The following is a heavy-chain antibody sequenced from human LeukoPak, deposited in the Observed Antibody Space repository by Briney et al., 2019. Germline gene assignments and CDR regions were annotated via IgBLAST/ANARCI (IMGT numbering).Heavy chain of an antibody. CDR2: IYYSGST. CDR1: GGSISSYY. D-gene: IGHD5-18*01. J-gene: IGHJ2*01. CDR3: ARHVDTAVDPFDL. V-gene: IGHV4-59*01. Sequence: SETLSLTCTVSGGSISSYYWSWIRQPPGKGLEWIGYIYYSGSTNYNPSLKSRVTISVDTSKNQFSLKLSSVTAADTAVYYCARHVDTAVDPFDLWGRGTLVTVSS.